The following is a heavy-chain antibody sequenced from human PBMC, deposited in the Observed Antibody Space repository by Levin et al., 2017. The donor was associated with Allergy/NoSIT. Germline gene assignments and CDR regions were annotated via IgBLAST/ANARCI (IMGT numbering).Heavy chain of an antibody. CDR3: ASRGTRDYYYYMDV. CDR1: GYSFTSYW. CDR2: IYPGDSDT. J-gene: IGHJ6*03. V-gene: IGHV5-51*01. D-gene: IGHD3-10*01. Sequence: GGSLRLSCQGSGYSFTSYWIGWVRQMPGKGLEWMGIIYPGDSDTRYSPSFQGQVTISADKSMSTAYLQWSSLKASDTAIYYCASRGTRDYYYYMDVWGKGTTVTVSS.